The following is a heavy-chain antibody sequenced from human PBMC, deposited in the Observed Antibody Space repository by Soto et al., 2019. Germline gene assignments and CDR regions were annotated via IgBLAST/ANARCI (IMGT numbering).Heavy chain of an antibody. D-gene: IGHD1-26*01. V-gene: IGHV3-73*01. CDR3: TTQEIVGATGY. CDR1: GFTFSGSA. CDR2: IRSKAKSYAT. J-gene: IGHJ4*02. Sequence: PGESLKSSCAASGFTFSGSAMHWVRQASGKGLEWVGRIRSKAKSYATAYAASVKGRFTISRDDSKNTAYLQMNSLKSEDTAVYYCTTQEIVGATGYWGQGTQVTVSS.